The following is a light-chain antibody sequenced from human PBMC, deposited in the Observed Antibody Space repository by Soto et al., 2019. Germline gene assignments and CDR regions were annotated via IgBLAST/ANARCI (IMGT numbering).Light chain of an antibody. J-gene: IGLJ3*02. V-gene: IGLV1-40*01. CDR3: QSYDTRLSGSV. CDR2: GNN. CDR1: SSNIGAGYD. Sequence: QSVLTQPPSLSGAPGQRVTISCTGTSSNIGAGYDVIWYQQLPGTAPKLLILGNNSRSSGVPDRFAGSRSGSSASLAVAGLQAEDESDYHCQSYDTRLSGSVFGGGTKLTVL.